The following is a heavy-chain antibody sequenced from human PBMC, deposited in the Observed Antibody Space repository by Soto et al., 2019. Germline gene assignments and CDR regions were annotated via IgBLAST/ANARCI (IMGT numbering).Heavy chain of an antibody. CDR1: GYTFSSYD. Sequence: QVQLVQSGAEVKKPGASVKVSCKASGYTFSSYDINWVRQATGQGLEWMGWMNPNSGNTGYAQKCQGRVTMTSNTSISTADMELSSLRSEDTAVYYCARGGNYYDSSGYYDWGQGTLVTVSS. V-gene: IGHV1-8*01. J-gene: IGHJ4*02. CDR3: ARGGNYYDSSGYYD. D-gene: IGHD3-22*01. CDR2: MNPNSGNT.